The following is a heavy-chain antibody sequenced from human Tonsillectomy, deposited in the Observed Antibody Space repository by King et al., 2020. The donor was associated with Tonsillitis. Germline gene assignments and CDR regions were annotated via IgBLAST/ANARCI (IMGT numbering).Heavy chain of an antibody. Sequence: QLVQSGAEAKKPGASVKVSCKASGYTFTGYFMHWVRQAPGQGLEWMGWINPHSGGTNYAQNFQGRFTMTRDTSSSTVYMELISLRSDDTAVYFCARDRGSGWYGYWGQGTLVTVSS. V-gene: IGHV1-2*02. CDR3: ARDRGSGWYGY. CDR2: INPHSGGT. D-gene: IGHD6-19*01. J-gene: IGHJ4*02. CDR1: GYTFTGYF.